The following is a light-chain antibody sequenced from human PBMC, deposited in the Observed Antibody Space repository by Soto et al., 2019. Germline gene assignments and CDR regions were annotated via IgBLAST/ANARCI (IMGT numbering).Light chain of an antibody. J-gene: IGLJ1*01. Sequence: QSALTQPASVSGSPGQSITISCTGTSSDVGSYNLVSWYQQHPGKAPKLMIYEVSKRPSGVSNRFSGSKSGNTASLTISGLQAEDEADYYCCSYVGSYVFGTGTKLTVL. CDR1: SSDVGSYNL. CDR3: CSYVGSYV. CDR2: EVS. V-gene: IGLV2-23*02.